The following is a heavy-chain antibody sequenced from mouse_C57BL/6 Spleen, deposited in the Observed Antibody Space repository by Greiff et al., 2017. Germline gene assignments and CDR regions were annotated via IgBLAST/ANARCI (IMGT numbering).Heavy chain of an antibody. Sequence: QVQLQQPGAELVKPGASVKMSCKASGYTFTSYWITWVKQRPGQGLEWIGDFYPGSGSTNYNEKFKSKATLTVDPSSSTAYMQLSSLTAEDSAVYYCARWIHYYGSSDDYFDDWGQGTTLTVSS. CDR1: GYTFTSYW. D-gene: IGHD1-1*01. V-gene: IGHV1-55*01. CDR3: ARWIHYYGSSDDYFDD. J-gene: IGHJ2*01. CDR2: FYPGSGST.